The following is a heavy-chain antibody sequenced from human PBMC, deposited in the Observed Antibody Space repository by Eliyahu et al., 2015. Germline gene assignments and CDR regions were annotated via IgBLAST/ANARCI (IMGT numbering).Heavy chain of an antibody. CDR3: ARGSAFSYGPGDSFDY. Sequence: EVQLVQSGAEVKKPGESLKISXQASGYSFTTHWIAWVRQMPGKGLEWLGMVYPGDSDTRYSPSFEGQVSMSVDKSTSTAYLQWSSLKASDTAIYYCARGSAFSYGPGDSFDYWGQGALVSVAS. V-gene: IGHV5-51*01. D-gene: IGHD5-18*01. CDR1: GYSFTTHW. CDR2: VYPGDSDT. J-gene: IGHJ4*02.